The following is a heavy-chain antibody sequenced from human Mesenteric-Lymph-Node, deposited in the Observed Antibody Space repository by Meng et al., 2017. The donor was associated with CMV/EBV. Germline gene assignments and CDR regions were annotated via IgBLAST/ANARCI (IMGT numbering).Heavy chain of an antibody. V-gene: IGHV3-30*04. CDR2: ISYDGSNK. CDR3: AKGRGDSVSTSWLDY. D-gene: IGHD2-2*01. J-gene: IGHJ4*02. CDR1: GFTFSSYA. Sequence: GESLKISCAASGFTFSSYAMHWVRQAPGKGLEWVAVISYDGSNKYYADSVKGRFTISRDNSKNTLYLQMNSLRDEDTAVYFCAKGRGDSVSTSWLDYWGQGTLVTVSS.